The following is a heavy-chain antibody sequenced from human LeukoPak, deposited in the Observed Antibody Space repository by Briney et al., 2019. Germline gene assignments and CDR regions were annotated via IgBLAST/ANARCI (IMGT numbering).Heavy chain of an antibody. D-gene: IGHD3-3*01. CDR2: ISGSGGST. J-gene: IGHJ4*02. Sequence: PGGSLRLSCAASEFTFSSYAMSWVRQAPGKGLEWVSAISGSGGSTYYADSVKGRFTISRDNSKNTLYLQMNSLRAEDTAVYYCAKDADFWSGYYPDYWGQGTLVTVSS. V-gene: IGHV3-23*01. CDR1: EFTFSSYA. CDR3: AKDADFWSGYYPDY.